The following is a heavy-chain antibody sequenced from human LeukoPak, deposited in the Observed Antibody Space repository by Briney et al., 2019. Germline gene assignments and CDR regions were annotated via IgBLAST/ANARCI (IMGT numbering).Heavy chain of an antibody. J-gene: IGHJ1*01. CDR2: INPSGGST. D-gene: IGHD2-21*01. V-gene: IGHV1-46*01. Sequence: ASVKVSCKASGYKFTGYYMHWVRQAPGQGLEWMGIINPSGGSTSYAQKFQGRVTMTRDTSTSTVYMELSSLKSEDTAVYYCARDESTSILWWWGQGTLVTVSS. CDR1: GYKFTGYY. CDR3: ARDESTSILWW.